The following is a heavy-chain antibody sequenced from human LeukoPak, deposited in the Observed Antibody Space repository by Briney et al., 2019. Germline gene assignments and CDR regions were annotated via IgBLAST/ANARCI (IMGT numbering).Heavy chain of an antibody. D-gene: IGHD1-26*01. CDR2: FIPIFGTA. J-gene: IGHJ4*02. V-gene: IGHV1-69*05. CDR3: AREVVGAHVYFDY. CDR1: GVTFSSYA. Sequence: SVKVSCKASGVTFSSYAISWVRQAPGQGLEWMGRFIPIFGTANYAQKFQGRVTITTDESTSTAYLELSSLRSEDTAVYYCAREVVGAHVYFDYWGQGTLVTVSS.